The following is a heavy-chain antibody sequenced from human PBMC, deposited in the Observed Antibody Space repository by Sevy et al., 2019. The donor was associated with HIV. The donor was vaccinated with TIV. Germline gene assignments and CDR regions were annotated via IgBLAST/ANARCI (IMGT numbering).Heavy chain of an antibody. J-gene: IGHJ4*02. CDR3: VGPKLTYMSGWNYLDY. Sequence: SETLSLTCTVSGASIRSSGYYWGWIRQPPGKGLEWIASINYSGITFHNPSVKSRVTISADMSKYQFSRRLSSVTAADSSTYFWVGPKLTYMSGWNYLDYWGQGTVVTVSS. V-gene: IGHV4-39*01. CDR1: GASIRSSGYY. CDR2: INYSGIT. D-gene: IGHD6-25*01.